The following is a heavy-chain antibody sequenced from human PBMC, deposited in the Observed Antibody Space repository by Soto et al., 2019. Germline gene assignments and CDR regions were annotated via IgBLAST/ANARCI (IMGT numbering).Heavy chain of an antibody. D-gene: IGHD6-13*01. CDR3: ARTASSSWQPFDY. CDR1: GFTFSSYS. Sequence: GGSLRLSCAASGFTFSSYSMNWVRQAPGKGLEWVSSISSSSRYIYYADSVKGRFTISRDNAKNSLYLQMNSLRAEDTAVYYCARTASSSWQPFDYWGQGTLVTVSS. J-gene: IGHJ4*02. V-gene: IGHV3-21*01. CDR2: ISSSSRYI.